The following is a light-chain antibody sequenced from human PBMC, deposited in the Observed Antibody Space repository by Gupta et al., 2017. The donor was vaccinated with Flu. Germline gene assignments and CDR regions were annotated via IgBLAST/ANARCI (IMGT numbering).Light chain of an antibody. CDR2: DAS. J-gene: IGKJ4*01. CDR1: ESIKDY. V-gene: IGKV3-11*01. Sequence: DIVFTPSPATLSLSPGERATLSCRASESIKDYLAWYQQKPGQAPRLLISDASNRATDIPGRFSGSGSGTDFTLTISSLEPEDFAVYYCHQRSNWPHTFGGGTKVEIK. CDR3: HQRSNWPHT.